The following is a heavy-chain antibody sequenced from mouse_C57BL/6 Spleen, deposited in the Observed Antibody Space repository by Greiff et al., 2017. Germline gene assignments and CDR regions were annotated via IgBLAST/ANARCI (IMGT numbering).Heavy chain of an antibody. D-gene: IGHD4-1*01. CDR2: IDPSDSYT. J-gene: IGHJ2*01. CDR3: ARELGDY. CDR1: GYTFTSYW. V-gene: IGHV1-50*01. Sequence: QVQLQQSGAELVKPGASVKLSCKASGYTFTSYWMQWVKQRPGQGLEWIGEIDPSDSYTNYNQKFKGKATLTVDTSSSTAYMQLSSLTSEDSAVYYCARELGDYWGQGTTLTVSS.